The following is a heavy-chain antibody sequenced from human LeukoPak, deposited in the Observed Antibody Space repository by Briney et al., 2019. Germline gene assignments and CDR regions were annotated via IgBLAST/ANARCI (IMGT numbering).Heavy chain of an antibody. Sequence: SGGSLRLSCAPSGFTFSDHYMDWVRQAPGKGMEWVGRIRNKANSYTTEYAASVKGRFTTSRDDSKNSLYLQMSSLKTEDTAVYYCARWGSSSSCLDSWGQGTLVTVSS. CDR2: IRNKANSYTT. V-gene: IGHV3-72*01. CDR1: GFTFSDHY. D-gene: IGHD6-6*01. CDR3: ARWGSSSSCLDS. J-gene: IGHJ4*02.